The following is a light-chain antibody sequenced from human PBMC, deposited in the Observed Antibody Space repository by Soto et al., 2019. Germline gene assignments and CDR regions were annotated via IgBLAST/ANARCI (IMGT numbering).Light chain of an antibody. CDR2: GGN. CDR3: QQYGNSLWT. V-gene: IGKV3-20*01. J-gene: IGKJ1*01. CDR1: QSVTSDS. Sequence: EIVLTQSPGTLSLSPGERATLSCTVSQSVTSDSLAWYQQRPGQAPRLLIYGGNRRVTGIPGRFSGSGSGTDFTLTIYSLEPEDVGVYYCQQYGNSLWTFGQGTKVDIK.